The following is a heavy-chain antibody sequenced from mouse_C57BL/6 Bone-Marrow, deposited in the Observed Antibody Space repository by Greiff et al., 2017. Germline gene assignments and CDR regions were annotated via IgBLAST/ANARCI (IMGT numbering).Heavy chain of an antibody. CDR1: GYTFTSYW. CDR3: AAIYYYGSSSYYDAMDY. J-gene: IGHJ4*01. D-gene: IGHD1-1*01. Sequence: QVQLQQPGAELVRPGTSVKLSCKASGYTFTSYWMHWVKQRPGQGLEWIGVIDPSDSYTNYNQKFKGKAPLTVDPSSSTAYMQLSSLTSEDSAVXYCAAIYYYGSSSYYDAMDYWGQGTSVTVSS. CDR2: IDPSDSYT. V-gene: IGHV1-59*01.